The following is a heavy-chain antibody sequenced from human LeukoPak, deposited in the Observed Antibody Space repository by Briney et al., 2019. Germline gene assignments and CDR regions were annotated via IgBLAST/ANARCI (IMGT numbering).Heavy chain of an antibody. Sequence: PSETLSLTCTVSGGSISSYYWSWIRQPPGKGLEWIGYIYYSGSTNYNPSLKSRVSISVDTSKNQFSLKLSSVTAADTAVYYCATQVVGALGYFDYWGQGTLVTVSS. D-gene: IGHD1-26*01. J-gene: IGHJ4*02. CDR1: GGSISSYY. CDR2: IYYSGST. V-gene: IGHV4-59*08. CDR3: ATQVVGALGYFDY.